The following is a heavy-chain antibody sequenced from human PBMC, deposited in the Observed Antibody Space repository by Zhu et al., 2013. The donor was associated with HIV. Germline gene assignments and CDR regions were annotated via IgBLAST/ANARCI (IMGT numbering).Heavy chain of an antibody. CDR1: GYTFTSYG. Sequence: QVQLVQSGAEVKKPGASVKVSCKASGYTFTSYGISWVRQAPGQGLEWMGWISAYNGNTNYAQKLQGRVTMTTDTSTSTAYMELRSLRSDDTAVYYCARDRGLTGYCSGGSCLPFDYWGQGTLVTVSS. CDR2: ISAYNGNT. D-gene: IGHD2-15*01. V-gene: IGHV1-18*01. CDR3: ARDRGLTGYCSGGSCLPFDY. J-gene: IGHJ4*02.